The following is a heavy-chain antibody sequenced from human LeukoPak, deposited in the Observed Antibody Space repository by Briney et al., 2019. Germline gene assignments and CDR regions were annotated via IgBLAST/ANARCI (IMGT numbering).Heavy chain of an antibody. Sequence: GGSLRLSCAASGFTFSSYGMHWVRQAPGKGLEWVAVIWYDGSNKYYADSVKGRFTISRDNSKNTLYLQMNSLRAEDTAVYYCAKGKIFGVVTRFDYWGQGTLVTVSS. CDR2: IWYDGSNK. D-gene: IGHD3-3*01. J-gene: IGHJ4*02. CDR1: GFTFSSYG. V-gene: IGHV3-33*06. CDR3: AKGKIFGVVTRFDY.